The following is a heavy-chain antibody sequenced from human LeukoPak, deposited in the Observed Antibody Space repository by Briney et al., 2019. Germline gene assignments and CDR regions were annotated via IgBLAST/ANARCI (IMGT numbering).Heavy chain of an antibody. Sequence: PGGSLRLSCAASGFNFSDYYMSWIRQAPGKGLEWVSYISSSGFSTYYAGSVKGRFTISRDNARNSLYLQMNSLAPEDTALYYCARGKRRFDYWGQGTLVSVPS. CDR3: ARGKRRFDY. CDR1: GFNFSDYY. CDR2: ISSSGFST. J-gene: IGHJ4*02. V-gene: IGHV3-11*01.